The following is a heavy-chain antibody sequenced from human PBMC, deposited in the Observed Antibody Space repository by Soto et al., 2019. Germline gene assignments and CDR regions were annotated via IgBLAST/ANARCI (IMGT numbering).Heavy chain of an antibody. CDR1: GCRFTSYG. Sequence: ASVKVCRKASGCRFTSYGIGWVRQAPGQGLEWMGWINAYNGNTNYAQNLQGRVTLTTDTSTSTAYMELRSLRANDTAVYYCPVLDVYVTPSLQDVCPQRSTETVSS. J-gene: IGHJ6*02. D-gene: IGHD3-16*01. CDR3: PVLDVYVTPSLQDV. V-gene: IGHV1-18*01. CDR2: INAYNGNT.